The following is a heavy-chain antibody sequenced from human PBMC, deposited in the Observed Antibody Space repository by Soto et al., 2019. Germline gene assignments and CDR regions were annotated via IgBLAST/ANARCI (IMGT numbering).Heavy chain of an antibody. Sequence: GESLKISCKGSGYSFTSYWIGWVRQMPGKGLEWMGIIYPGDSDTRYSPSFQGQVTISADKSISTAYLQWSSLKASDTAMYYCARLVGYVHYDILTGYLDYWGQGTLVTVSS. V-gene: IGHV5-51*01. J-gene: IGHJ4*02. D-gene: IGHD3-9*01. CDR3: ARLVGYVHYDILTGYLDY. CDR1: GYSFTSYW. CDR2: IYPGDSDT.